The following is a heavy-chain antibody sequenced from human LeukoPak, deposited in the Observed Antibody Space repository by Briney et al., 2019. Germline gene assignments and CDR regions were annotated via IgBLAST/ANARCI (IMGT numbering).Heavy chain of an antibody. D-gene: IGHD3-10*01. CDR2: IKSKTDGGTI. Sequence: GGSLRLSCAASGLTFSNAWMNWVRQAPGKGLEWVGRIKSKTDGGTIDYVAPVKGRFTISRDDSKNTLYLQMDSLTTEDTAVYYCSMVRGVTNYLDYWGQGTLVTVSS. CDR3: SMVRGVTNYLDY. V-gene: IGHV3-15*01. CDR1: GLTFSNAW. J-gene: IGHJ4*02.